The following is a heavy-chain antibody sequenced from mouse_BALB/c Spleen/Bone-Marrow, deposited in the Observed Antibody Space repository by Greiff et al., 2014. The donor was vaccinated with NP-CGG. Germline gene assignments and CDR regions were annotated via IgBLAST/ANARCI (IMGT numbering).Heavy chain of an antibody. CDR3: ARSRTGTYFDY. CDR2: INPSTGYT. CDR1: GYTFTSYW. J-gene: IGHJ2*01. Sequence: QVQLQQSGAELAKPGASVKMSCKASGYTFTSYWMHWVKQRPGQGPEWIGYINPSTGYTEYNQKSKNKATLTADKSSSTAYMQLSSLTSEDSAVYYCARSRTGTYFDYWGQGTTLTVSS. D-gene: IGHD4-1*01. V-gene: IGHV1-7*01.